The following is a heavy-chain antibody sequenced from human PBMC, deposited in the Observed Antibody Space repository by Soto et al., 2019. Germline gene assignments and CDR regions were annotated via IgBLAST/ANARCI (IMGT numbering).Heavy chain of an antibody. Sequence: ASVKVSCKASGYTFTGYYMHWVRQAPGQGLEWMGWINPNSGGTNYAQKFQGWVTMTRDTSISTAYMELSRLRSDDTAVYYCAREVVVTAIGSAFDIWGQGTMVTVS. CDR1: GYTFTGYY. V-gene: IGHV1-2*04. CDR2: INPNSGGT. J-gene: IGHJ3*02. D-gene: IGHD2-21*02. CDR3: AREVVVTAIGSAFDI.